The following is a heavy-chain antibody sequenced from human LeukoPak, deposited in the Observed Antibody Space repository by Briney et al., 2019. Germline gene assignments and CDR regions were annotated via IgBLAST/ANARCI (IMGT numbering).Heavy chain of an antibody. CDR1: GVSLSGYY. CDR3: ASVRFLEWLVNDY. J-gene: IGHJ4*02. V-gene: IGHV4-34*01. CDR2: INHSGST. Sequence: PSETLSLTCAVSGVSLSGYYWGWIRQTPGKGLEWIGEINHSGSTNYNPSLKSRVTISVDTSKNQFSLKLSSVTAADTAVYYCASVRFLEWLVNDYWGQGTLVTVSS. D-gene: IGHD3-3*01.